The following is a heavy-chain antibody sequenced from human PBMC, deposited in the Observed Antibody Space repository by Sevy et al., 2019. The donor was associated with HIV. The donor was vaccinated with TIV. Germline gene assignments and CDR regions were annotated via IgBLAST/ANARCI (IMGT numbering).Heavy chain of an antibody. CDR3: TKQEADMQEDGAKNQCSVTWSSVTAADTAVYDCARGDGDYCSGGSCYSDYGMDV. J-gene: IGHJ6*02. D-gene: IGHD2-8*01. CDR1: GASISSYY. CDR2: IYTSGST. V-gene: IGHV4-4*07. Sequence: SETLSLTCTVSGASISSYYLSWIRQPAGKGLEWIGRIYTSGSTNYNPSLQSRVTMSVDTSKDQFSLKLSPVTAGDTASTPLTKQEADMQEDGAKNQCSVTWSSVTAADTAVYDCARGDGDYCSGGSCYSDYGMDVWGQGTTVTVSS.